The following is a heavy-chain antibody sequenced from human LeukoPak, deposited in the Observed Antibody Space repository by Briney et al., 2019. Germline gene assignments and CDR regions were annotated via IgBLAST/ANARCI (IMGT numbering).Heavy chain of an antibody. V-gene: IGHV1-18*01. Sequence: ASVKVSCKASGYTFTSYGISWVRQAPGQGLEWMGWISAYNGNTNYAQKLQGRVTMTTDTSTSTACMELRSLRSDDTAVYYCARGVRYFDWLSDYYYYGMDVWGQGTTVTVSS. D-gene: IGHD3-9*01. CDR3: ARGVRYFDWLSDYYYYGMDV. J-gene: IGHJ6*02. CDR1: GYTFTSYG. CDR2: ISAYNGNT.